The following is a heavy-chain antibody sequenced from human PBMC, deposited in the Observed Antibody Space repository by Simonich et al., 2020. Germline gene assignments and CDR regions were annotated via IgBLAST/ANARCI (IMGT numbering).Heavy chain of an antibody. Sequence: QLQLQESGPGLVKPSETLSLPCTVSGGSISSSSYYWGWIRQPPGKGLEWIGSFYYGRSTSYNPSLKSRVTISVDTSKTQFSLKLSSVTAADTAVYYCARHAGFAFDIWGQGTMVTVSS. CDR1: GGSISSSSYY. CDR2: FYYGRST. V-gene: IGHV4-39*01. J-gene: IGHJ3*02. CDR3: ARHAGFAFDI. D-gene: IGHD6-13*01.